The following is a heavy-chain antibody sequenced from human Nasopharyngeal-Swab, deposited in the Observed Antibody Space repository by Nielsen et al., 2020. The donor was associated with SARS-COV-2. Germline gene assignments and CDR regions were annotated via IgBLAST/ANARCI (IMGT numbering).Heavy chain of an antibody. V-gene: IGHV4-39*01. CDR2: IYYSGIT. CDR1: GDSITNTAYY. Sequence: SETLSLTCSVSGDSITNTAYYWGWIRQPPGKELEWIANIYYSGITYNNPSLKSRVTISVDTSKNKLSLRLRSVTTADTAVYYCARTTHYDYVWGSHRPPNYFDYWGQGTLVTVSS. D-gene: IGHD3-16*01. J-gene: IGHJ4*02. CDR3: ARTTHYDYVWGSHRPPNYFDY.